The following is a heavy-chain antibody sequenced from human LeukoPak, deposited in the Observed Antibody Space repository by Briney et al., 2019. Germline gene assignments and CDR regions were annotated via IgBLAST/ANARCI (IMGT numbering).Heavy chain of an antibody. V-gene: IGHV1-46*01. CDR1: GYTFTSNY. CDR2: IYPRDGST. CDR3: VRDQEGFDY. J-gene: IGHJ4*02. Sequence: GASVKVSCKASGYTFTSNYIHWVRQAPGQGLEWMGMIYPRDGSTSYAQKFQGRVTVTRDTSTSTVHTELSGLRSEDTAVYYCVRDQEGFDYWGQGTLVTVSS.